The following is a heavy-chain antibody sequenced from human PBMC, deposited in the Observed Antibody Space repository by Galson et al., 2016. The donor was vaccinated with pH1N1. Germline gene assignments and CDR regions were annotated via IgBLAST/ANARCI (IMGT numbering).Heavy chain of an antibody. V-gene: IGHV3-74*01. CDR1: GFIFTNYW. J-gene: IGHJ1*01. CDR3: VRGRYCSGGSCYSPTAEYFQH. D-gene: IGHD2-15*01. CDR2: VNNDGSST. Sequence: SLRLSCAASGFIFTNYWMHWVRQASGRGLVWVARVNNDGSSTNYADSVKGRFTLSRDNAKNTVFLEMSSLRAEDTGAYYCVRGRYCSGGSCYSPTAEYFQHWGRGTLLTVSS.